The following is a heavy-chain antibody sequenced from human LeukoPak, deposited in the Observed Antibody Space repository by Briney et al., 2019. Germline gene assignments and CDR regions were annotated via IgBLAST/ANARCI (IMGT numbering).Heavy chain of an antibody. CDR1: GFTFDDYA. Sequence: PGRSLRLSCAASGFTFDDYAMHWVRHAPGKGLEWVSGISWNSGSIGYADSVKGRFTISRDNAKNSLYLQMNSLRAEDTALYYCAKDIGYGDYVAFGYWGQGTLVTVSS. V-gene: IGHV3-9*01. CDR2: ISWNSGSI. CDR3: AKDIGYGDYVAFGY. J-gene: IGHJ4*02. D-gene: IGHD4-17*01.